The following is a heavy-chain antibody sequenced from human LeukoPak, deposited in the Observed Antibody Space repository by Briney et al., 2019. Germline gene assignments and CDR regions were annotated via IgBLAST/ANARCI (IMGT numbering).Heavy chain of an antibody. CDR2: ISWNSGSI. D-gene: IGHD5-18*01. CDR3: AKDVDTAMVTGGMDV. V-gene: IGHV3-9*01. J-gene: IGHJ6*02. CDR1: GFTFDDYA. Sequence: GRSLRLSCAASGFTFDDYAMHWVRQAPGKGLEWASGISWNSGSIGYADSVKGRFAISRDNAKNSLYLQMNSLRAEDTALYYCAKDVDTAMVTGGMDVWGQGTTVTVSS.